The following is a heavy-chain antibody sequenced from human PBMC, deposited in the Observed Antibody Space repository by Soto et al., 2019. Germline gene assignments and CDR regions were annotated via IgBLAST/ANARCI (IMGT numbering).Heavy chain of an antibody. D-gene: IGHD3-3*01. J-gene: IGHJ1*01. CDR2: ISSSGSTI. CDR3: ARDLTIFGNVGFQH. V-gene: IGHV3-48*03. CDR1: GFTFSSYE. Sequence: GSLRLSCAASGFTFSSYEMNWVRQAPGKGLEWVSYISSSGSTIYYADGVKGRFTISRDNAKNSLYLQMNSLRAEDTAVYYCARDLTIFGNVGFQHWGQGTLVTVSS.